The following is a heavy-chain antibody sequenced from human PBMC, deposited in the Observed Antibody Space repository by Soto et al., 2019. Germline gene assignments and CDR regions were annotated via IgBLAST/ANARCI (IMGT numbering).Heavy chain of an antibody. CDR1: GGSISSYY. Sequence: PSETLSLTCTVSGGSISSYYWSWLRPPPGKGLEWIGYIYYSGSTKYNPSLTMRVTLSVDTSKNQLSLKVSSVTSADTAVYYYASLSAFWSGYPGYYGMDVAGQGTSVTVAS. CDR3: ASLSAFWSGYPGYYGMDV. D-gene: IGHD3-3*01. CDR2: IYYSGST. V-gene: IGHV4-59*01. J-gene: IGHJ6*02.